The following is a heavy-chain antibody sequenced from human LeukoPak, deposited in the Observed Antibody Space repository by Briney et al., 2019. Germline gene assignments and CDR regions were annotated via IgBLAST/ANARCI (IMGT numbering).Heavy chain of an antibody. J-gene: IGHJ4*02. Sequence: GGSLRLSCAASGFPFSDHEMNWVRQAPGKGLEWVSYISASGSAMYYADSVKGRFTISRDNAKNSLYLQMNSLRAEDTAVYYCASGAQSDYWGQGTLVTVSS. CDR2: ISASGSAM. D-gene: IGHD1-26*01. CDR3: ASGAQSDY. V-gene: IGHV3-48*03. CDR1: GFPFSDHE.